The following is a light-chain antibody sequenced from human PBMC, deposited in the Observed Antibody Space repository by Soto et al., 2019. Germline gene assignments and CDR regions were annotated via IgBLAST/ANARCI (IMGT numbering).Light chain of an antibody. Sequence: EIQLTQSPSPVSGSVGDRITITCRASQAISSYLAWYQQKPGKAPRFLIYGTSSRATGIPDRFSGSGSGTDFSLTISRLEPEDFAVYYCQQYGSSPTALGQVTKVDIK. CDR2: GTS. V-gene: IGKV3-20*01. CDR3: QQYGSSPTA. CDR1: QAISSY. J-gene: IGKJ1*01.